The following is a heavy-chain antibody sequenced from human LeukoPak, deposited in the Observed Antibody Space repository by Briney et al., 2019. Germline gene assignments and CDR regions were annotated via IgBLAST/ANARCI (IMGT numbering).Heavy chain of an antibody. CDR1: GYSISRGYY. D-gene: IGHD3-10*01. J-gene: IGHJ5*02. CDR2: VHHTGST. Sequence: SETLSLTCNVSGYSISRGYYWGWIRQPPGKGLEWIGSVHHTGSTYYNPSLRSRVSISVDKSTNHISLEVTSVTAADTAVYYCARDWGFGDSEDWFDPWGQGTLVTVS. CDR3: ARDWGFGDSEDWFDP. V-gene: IGHV4-38-2*02.